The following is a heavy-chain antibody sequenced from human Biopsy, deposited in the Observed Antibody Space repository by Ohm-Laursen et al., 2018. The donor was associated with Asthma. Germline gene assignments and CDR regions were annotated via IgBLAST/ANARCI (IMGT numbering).Heavy chain of an antibody. CDR3: ARCQVGYSSGWSLLLKKIYYSGMDV. CDR2: IMTVFGTT. Sequence: SSVKVSCKPPGGTFSNFAISWVRQAPGQGLEWLGGIMTVFGTTNYAQKFQGRVTITADESTSTAYMEVTSLRSEDTAMYYCARCQVGYSSGWSLLLKKIYYSGMDVWGQGTAVTVSS. J-gene: IGHJ6*02. D-gene: IGHD6-19*01. CDR1: GGTFSNFA. V-gene: IGHV1-69*01.